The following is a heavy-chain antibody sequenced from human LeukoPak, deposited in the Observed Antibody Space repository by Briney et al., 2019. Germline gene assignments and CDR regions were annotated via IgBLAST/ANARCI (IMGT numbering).Heavy chain of an antibody. V-gene: IGHV1-3*01. CDR2: INAGNGNT. J-gene: IGHJ4*02. CDR3: ARVVNWNHLTPDY. D-gene: IGHD1-14*01. Sequence: ASVTVSCKASGYTFTSYAMHWVRQAPGQRLEWMGWINAGNGNTKYSQKFQGRVTITRDTSTSTAYMELSSLRSEDTAVYYCARVVNWNHLTPDYWGQGTLVTVSS. CDR1: GYTFTSYA.